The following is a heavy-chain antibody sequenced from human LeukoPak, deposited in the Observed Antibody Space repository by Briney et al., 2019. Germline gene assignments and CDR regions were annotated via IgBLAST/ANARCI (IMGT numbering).Heavy chain of an antibody. V-gene: IGHV4-61*01. D-gene: IGHD1-26*01. J-gene: IGHJ4*02. CDR3: ATGEASSGSYSDY. Sequence: SETLSLTCTVSGGSVSSGSYYCSWIRQPPGKGLEWIGYIFYSGSTNYNPSLKSRVTISVDTSKNQFSLKLSSVTAADTAVYYCATGEASSGSYSDYWGQGTLVTVSS. CDR2: IFYSGST. CDR1: GGSVSSGSYY.